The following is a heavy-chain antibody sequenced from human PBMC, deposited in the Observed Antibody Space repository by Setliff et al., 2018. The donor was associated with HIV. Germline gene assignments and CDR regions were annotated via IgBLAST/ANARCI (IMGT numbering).Heavy chain of an antibody. CDR2: VKSEGDGGAT. D-gene: IGHD5-18*01. CDR1: GFTFSHAW. V-gene: IGHV3-15*01. Sequence: GGSLRLSCAASGFTFSHAWMSWVRQVPGKGLEWVGHVKSEGDGGATNYAAPVMGRFIISRDDSKSTVYLQMSNLQAEDTALYYCTRAGYGHGFDIWGQGTTVTAP. CDR3: TRAGYGHGFDI. J-gene: IGHJ6*02.